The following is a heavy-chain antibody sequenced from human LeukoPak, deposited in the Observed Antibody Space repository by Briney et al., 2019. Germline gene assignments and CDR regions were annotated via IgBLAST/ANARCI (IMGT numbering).Heavy chain of an antibody. D-gene: IGHD6-13*01. CDR2: ISYDGSNK. CDR1: GFTFSSYA. Sequence: PGGSLRLSCAASGFTFSSYAMHWVRQAPGKGLEWVAVISYDGSNKYYADSVKGRFTISRDNSKNTLYLQMNSLRAEDTAVYYCARDRYIAAGFFDYWGQGTLVTVSS. CDR3: ARDRYIAAGFFDY. J-gene: IGHJ4*02. V-gene: IGHV3-30-3*01.